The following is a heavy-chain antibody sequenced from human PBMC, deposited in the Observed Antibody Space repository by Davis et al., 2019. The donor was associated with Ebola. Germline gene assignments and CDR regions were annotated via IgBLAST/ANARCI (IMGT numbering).Heavy chain of an antibody. CDR3: ARDIAAAGTTDY. V-gene: IGHV1-3*01. Sequence: ASVKVSCKAYGYIFTRYTIHWVRQGPGQRLEWMGWINAGNGHTEYSQKFQGRAAITRDTSASTAYMELRSLRSEDTAVYYCARDIAAAGTTDYWGQGTLVTVSS. D-gene: IGHD6-13*01. CDR2: INAGNGHT. CDR1: GYIFTRYT. J-gene: IGHJ4*02.